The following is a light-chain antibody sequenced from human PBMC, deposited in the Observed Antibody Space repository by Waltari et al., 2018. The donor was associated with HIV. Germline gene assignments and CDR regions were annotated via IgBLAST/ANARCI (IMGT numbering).Light chain of an antibody. J-gene: IGKJ1*01. CDR3: QQRSRWPWT. Sequence: EIVLTQSAATLSLSQGERVTLSCRASQSVSIFLAWYQQRPGQAPRLLIYDASNRATGIPARFSGSGSGTDFTLTISSLEPEDFAVYYCQQRSRWPWTFGQGTKVEVK. CDR2: DAS. CDR1: QSVSIF. V-gene: IGKV3-11*01.